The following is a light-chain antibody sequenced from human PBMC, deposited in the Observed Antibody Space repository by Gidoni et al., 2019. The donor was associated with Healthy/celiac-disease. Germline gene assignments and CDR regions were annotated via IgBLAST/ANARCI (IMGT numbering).Light chain of an antibody. Sequence: QSVLTQPPSVSASPGQGVTISCSGSDSNIGANYVTWYRQVPGKAPQLLIHDDSRRPSGIPDRISASRSDTSASLAITGLQTGDEADYYCATWDNKLTAVVFGGGTKVTVL. CDR3: ATWDNKLTAVV. CDR2: DDS. V-gene: IGLV1-51*01. J-gene: IGLJ2*01. CDR1: DSNIGANY.